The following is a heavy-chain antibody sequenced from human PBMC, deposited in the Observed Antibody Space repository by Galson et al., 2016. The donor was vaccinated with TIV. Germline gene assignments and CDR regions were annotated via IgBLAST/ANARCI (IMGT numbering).Heavy chain of an antibody. CDR2: ISDGGNT. CDR1: GLSVSINY. V-gene: IGHV3-66*02. CDR3: ARDRIVDATYYSYYYGMDV. J-gene: IGHJ6*02. Sequence: SLRLSCAASGLSVSINYMTWVRQAPGKGLEWVSLISDGGNTYYPDSVKGRFTISSDNSKNTPYLQMNGLRTEDTAVYYCARDRIVDATYYSYYYGMDVWGQGTAVTVSS. D-gene: IGHD1-26*01.